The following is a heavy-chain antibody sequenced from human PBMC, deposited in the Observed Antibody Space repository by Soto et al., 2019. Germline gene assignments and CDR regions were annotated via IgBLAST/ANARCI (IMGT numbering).Heavy chain of an antibody. D-gene: IGHD3-10*01. CDR1: GYTFTSSS. CDR3: ARIWFGDENWFDP. J-gene: IGHJ5*02. V-gene: IGHV1-18*01. CDR2: ISAYNGHT. Sequence: ASVKASSEACGYTFTSSSISWVRQAPGQGLEWMGWISAYNGHTNYAQKLRGRVTMTTDTSTSTAYMELRGLRSDDTAVYYCARIWFGDENWFDPWGQGTLVTVS.